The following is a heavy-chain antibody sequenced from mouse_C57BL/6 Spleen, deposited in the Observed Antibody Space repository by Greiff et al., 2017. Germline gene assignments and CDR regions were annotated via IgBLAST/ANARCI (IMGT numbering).Heavy chain of an antibody. Sequence: VQLQQSGPELVKPGASVKISCKASGYSFTDYNMNWVKQSNGKSLEWIGVINPNYGTTSYNQKFKGKATLTVDQSSSTAYMQLNSLTSEDSAVYYCASYYYGSSYGYFDGWGTGTTVTVSS. J-gene: IGHJ1*03. CDR1: GYSFTDYN. D-gene: IGHD1-1*01. V-gene: IGHV1-39*01. CDR3: ASYYYGSSYGYFDG. CDR2: INPNYGTT.